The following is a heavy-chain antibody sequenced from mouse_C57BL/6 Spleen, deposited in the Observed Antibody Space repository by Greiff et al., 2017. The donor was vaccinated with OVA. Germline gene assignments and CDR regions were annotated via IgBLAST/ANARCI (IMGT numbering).Heavy chain of an antibody. CDR1: GFTFSSYA. Sequence: EVKLVESGEGLVKPGGSLKLSCAASGFTFSSYAMSWVRQTPEKRLEWVAYISSGGDYIYYADTVKGRFTISRDNARNTLYLQMSSLKSEDTAMYYCTRDHYYYGSSWYFDVWGTGTTVTVSS. CDR3: TRDHYYYGSSWYFDV. V-gene: IGHV5-9-1*02. J-gene: IGHJ1*03. CDR2: ISSGGDYI. D-gene: IGHD1-1*01.